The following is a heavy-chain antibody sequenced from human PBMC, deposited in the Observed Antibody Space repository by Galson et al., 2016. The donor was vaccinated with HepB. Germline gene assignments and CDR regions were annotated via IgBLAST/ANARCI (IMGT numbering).Heavy chain of an antibody. Sequence: LRLSCAASGFTFSNFGMHWVRQAPGKGLEWVAVIWDDGTDKYYLDSVKGRFTISRDNSGKTLYLQMNSLRAEDTAVYYCARESSGTTLGALDYWGQGTLVTVYS. CDR1: GFTFSNFG. J-gene: IGHJ4*02. D-gene: IGHD1-1*01. CDR3: ARESSGTTLGALDY. CDR2: IWDDGTDK. V-gene: IGHV3-33*01.